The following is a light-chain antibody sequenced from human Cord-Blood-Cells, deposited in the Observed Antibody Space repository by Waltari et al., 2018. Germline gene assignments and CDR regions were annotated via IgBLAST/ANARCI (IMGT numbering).Light chain of an antibody. CDR2: DVS. CDR1: SRDVGGYNY. J-gene: IGLJ1*01. Sequence: QSALTQPASVSGSPGQTTTIPCTGTSRDVGGYNYVPWYQQHPGKAPKLMIYDVSNRPSGVSNRFSGSKSGNTASLTISGLQAEDEADYYCSSYTSSSTYVFGTGTKVTVL. CDR3: SSYTSSSTYV. V-gene: IGLV2-14*01.